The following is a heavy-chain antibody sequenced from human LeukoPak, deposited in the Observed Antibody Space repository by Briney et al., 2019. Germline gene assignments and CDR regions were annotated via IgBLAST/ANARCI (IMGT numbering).Heavy chain of an antibody. V-gene: IGHV4-59*11. CDR3: ARDYSPPGGGYYNWFDP. CDR1: GGSISSHY. J-gene: IGHJ5*02. D-gene: IGHD2-21*02. Sequence: SETLSLTCTVSGGSISSHYWSWIRQPPGKGLEWIGYIYYSGSTNYNPSLKSRVTISVDTSKNQFSLKLSSVTAADTAVYYCARDYSPPGGGYYNWFDPWGQGTLVIVSS. CDR2: IYYSGST.